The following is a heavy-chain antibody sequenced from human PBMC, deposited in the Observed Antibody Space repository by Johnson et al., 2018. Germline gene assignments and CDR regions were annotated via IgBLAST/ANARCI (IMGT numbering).Heavy chain of an antibody. CDR2: MSSSGGST. CDR1: GFTFSNYA. Sequence: VQLVESGGDLVQPGGSLRLSCAASGFTFSNYAMSWVRQAPGKGLEWVSGMSSSGGSTYYADAVKGRFTISRDNSKNTLYLQMNSLRAEDTAEYYCAHGRYYYDPQHWGQGTLVTVSS. CDR3: AHGRYYYDPQH. D-gene: IGHD3-22*01. V-gene: IGHV3-23*04. J-gene: IGHJ1*01.